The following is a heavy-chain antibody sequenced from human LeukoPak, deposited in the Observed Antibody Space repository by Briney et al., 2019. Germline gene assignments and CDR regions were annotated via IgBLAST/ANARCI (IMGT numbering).Heavy chain of an antibody. Sequence: GGSLRLSCEASGFTFSSYWMHWVRQTPGKGLMWVARIKSDGSTIYSDSVPGRFTIFRDNTKNMVYLQMNSLRDDDTAIYYCTRAITYFYGSVTYDWFDSWGQGTRVTVSS. D-gene: IGHD3-10*01. CDR3: TRAITYFYGSVTYDWFDS. CDR2: IKSDGST. CDR1: GFTFSSYW. V-gene: IGHV3-74*01. J-gene: IGHJ5*01.